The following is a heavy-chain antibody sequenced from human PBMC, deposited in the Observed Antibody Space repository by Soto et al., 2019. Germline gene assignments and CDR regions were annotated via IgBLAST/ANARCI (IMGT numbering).Heavy chain of an antibody. Sequence: EVQLVESGGGLVQRGGSLTLSCAASGFTFSTYWMSWVRQAPGKGLEWVANIKQDGSDKYCVDSVKGRFTISRDNAKNSLDLHMNSLRAEDTAVYYCASAPWHTLGYWGQGTLVTVSS. CDR3: ASAPWHTLGY. J-gene: IGHJ4*02. CDR2: IKQDGSDK. D-gene: IGHD2-2*02. CDR1: GFTFSTYW. V-gene: IGHV3-7*03.